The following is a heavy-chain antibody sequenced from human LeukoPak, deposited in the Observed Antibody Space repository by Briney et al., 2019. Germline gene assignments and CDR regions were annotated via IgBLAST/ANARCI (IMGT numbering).Heavy chain of an antibody. CDR3: ARPHRSGYSSSWYDH. Sequence: SETLSLTCTVSGASISSSSYHWGWIRQPPGKGLEWIGSMYSSGSTYYNPSLKSRVTISVDTSKNRFSLRLSSVTAADTAVYYCARPHRSGYSSSWYDHWAQGTLVTVSS. J-gene: IGHJ5*02. D-gene: IGHD6-13*01. CDR2: MYSSGST. V-gene: IGHV4-39*01. CDR1: GASISSSSYH.